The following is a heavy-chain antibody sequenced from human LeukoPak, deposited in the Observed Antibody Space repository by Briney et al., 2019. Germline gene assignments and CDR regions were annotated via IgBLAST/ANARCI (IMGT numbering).Heavy chain of an antibody. CDR1: GGSISSYY. V-gene: IGHV4-59*01. J-gene: IGHJ4*01. CDR2: IYYSGST. D-gene: IGHD5-18*01. Sequence: SETLSLTRTVSGGSISSYYWSWIRQPPGKGLEWIGYIYYSGSTNYNPSLKSRVTISVDTSKNQFPLKLSSVTAADTAVYYCASMRTAMAENDYWGQGTLVTVSS. CDR3: ASMRTAMAENDY.